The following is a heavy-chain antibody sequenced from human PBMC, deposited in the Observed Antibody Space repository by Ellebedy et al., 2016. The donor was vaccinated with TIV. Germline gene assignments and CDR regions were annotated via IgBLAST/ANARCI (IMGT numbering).Heavy chain of an antibody. D-gene: IGHD5-18*01. J-gene: IGHJ4*02. CDR3: ARDRGGYTYGNFDY. CDR1: GFTFSSYS. V-gene: IGHV3-48*02. CDR2: ISSSSSTI. Sequence: GESLEISXAASGFTFSSYSMNWVRQAPGKGLEWVSYISSSSSTIHYADSVKGRFTISRDNAKNSLYLQMNSLRDEDTAVYYCARDRGGYTYGNFDYWGQGTLVTVSS.